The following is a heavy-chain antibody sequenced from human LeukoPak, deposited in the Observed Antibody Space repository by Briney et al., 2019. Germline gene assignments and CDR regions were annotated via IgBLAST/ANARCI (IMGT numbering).Heavy chain of an antibody. CDR2: IYYSGTT. D-gene: IGHD6-13*01. Sequence: SETLSLTCTVSGGSISSYYWSWIRQPPGKGPEWIGHIYYSGTTNYNPSLKSRVTISVDTSKNQFSLKLSSVTAADTAVYYCARGVYIAAAQYGYWGQGTLVTVSS. CDR1: GGSISSYY. CDR3: ARGVYIAAAQYGY. V-gene: IGHV4-59*01. J-gene: IGHJ4*02.